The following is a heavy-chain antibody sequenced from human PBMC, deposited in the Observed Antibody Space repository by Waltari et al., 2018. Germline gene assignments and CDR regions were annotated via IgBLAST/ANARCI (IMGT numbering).Heavy chain of an antibody. J-gene: IGHJ4*02. CDR3: ARDAPDGTGPFDY. V-gene: IGHV3-53*01. Sequence: EVQLVESGGGLIHPGGSLRLSGTASGFSVSDKYMGWGRLPPGKGLEWVAVVYSDGGTYYTDSVKGRFITSRDNSKNTLYLQMNSLRAEDTAVYYCARDAPDGTGPFDYWGQGTLVTVSS. CDR1: GFSVSDKY. CDR2: VYSDGGT. D-gene: IGHD3-10*01.